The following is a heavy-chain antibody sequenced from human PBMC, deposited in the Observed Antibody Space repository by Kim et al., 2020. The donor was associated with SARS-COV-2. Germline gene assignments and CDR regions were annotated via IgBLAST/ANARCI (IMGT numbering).Heavy chain of an antibody. CDR3: ARRRSMVDYYYGMDV. CDR2: IYYSGST. J-gene: IGHJ6*02. V-gene: IGHV4-39*01. D-gene: IGHD3-10*01. Sequence: SETLSLTCTVSGGSISSSSYYWGWIRQPPGKGLEWIGSIYYSGSTYYNPSLKSRVTISVDTSKNQFSLKLSSVTAADTAVYYCARRRSMVDYYYGMDVWGQGTTVTVSS. CDR1: GGSISSSSYY.